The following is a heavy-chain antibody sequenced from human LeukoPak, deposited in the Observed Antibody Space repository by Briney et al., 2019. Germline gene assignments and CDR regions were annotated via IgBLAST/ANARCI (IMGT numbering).Heavy chain of an antibody. D-gene: IGHD2-2*01. CDR2: FDPEDGET. V-gene: IGHV1-24*01. CDR1: GYTLTELS. CDR3: ATKACSSTSCYHYYYYMDV. J-gene: IGHJ6*03. Sequence: ASLKVSCKVSGYTLTELSMHWVRQAPGKGLEWMGGFDPEDGETIYAQKFQGRVTMTEDTSTDTAYMELSSLRSEDTAVYYCATKACSSTSCYHYYYYMDVWGKGTTVTVSS.